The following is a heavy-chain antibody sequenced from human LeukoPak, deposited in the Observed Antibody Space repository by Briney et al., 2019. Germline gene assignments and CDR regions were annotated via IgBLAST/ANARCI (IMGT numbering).Heavy chain of an antibody. CDR2: INAYNGNT. CDR1: GYTFTSYV. Sequence: ASVKVSCKASGYTFTSYVISWVRQAPGQGREWMGWINAYNGNTNYAQKLQGRVTMTTDTSTSTAYMELRSLRSDDTAVYYCASGGSGEAAAMLYYFDYWGQGTLVTVSS. CDR3: ASGGSGEAAAMLYYFDY. J-gene: IGHJ4*02. V-gene: IGHV1-18*04. D-gene: IGHD2-2*01.